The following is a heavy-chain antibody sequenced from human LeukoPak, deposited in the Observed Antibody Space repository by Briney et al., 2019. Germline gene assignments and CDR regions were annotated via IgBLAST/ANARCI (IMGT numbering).Heavy chain of an antibody. J-gene: IGHJ3*01. CDR1: GFTFSIYW. CDR3: ARGRGPL. D-gene: IGHD6-25*01. V-gene: IGHV3-7*01. CDR2: INQDGSQK. Sequence: QAGGSLRLSCAASGFTFSIYWMSWVRQAPGKGLEWVANINQDGSQKYYVDSVKGRFTISRDNAKNSPYLQMNSLRAEDTAVYYCARGRGPLWGQGTMVTVSS.